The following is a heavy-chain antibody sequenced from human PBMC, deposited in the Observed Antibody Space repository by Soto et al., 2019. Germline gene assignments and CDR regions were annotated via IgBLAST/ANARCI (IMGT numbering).Heavy chain of an antibody. CDR1: GYTFTGYY. CDR3: ARVITIFGVAPLGMDV. Sequence: ASVKVSCKASGYTFTGYYMHWVRQAPGQGLEGMGWINPNSGGTNYAQKFQGRVTMTRDTSISTAYMELSRLRSDDTAVYYCARVITIFGVAPLGMDVWGQGTTVTVSS. V-gene: IGHV1-2*02. J-gene: IGHJ6*02. D-gene: IGHD3-3*01. CDR2: INPNSGGT.